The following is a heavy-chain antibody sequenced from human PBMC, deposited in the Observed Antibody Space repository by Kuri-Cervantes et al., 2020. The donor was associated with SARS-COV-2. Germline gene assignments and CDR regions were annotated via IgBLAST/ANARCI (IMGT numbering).Heavy chain of an antibody. CDR3: ASSSSRWPYYFDY. V-gene: IGHV4-38-2*02. D-gene: IGHD6-13*01. CDR2: VYHVWTT. CDR1: GGSISSISY. J-gene: IGHJ4*02. Sequence: GSLRLSCTVSGGSISSISYWGWIRQAPGKGREWFVSVYHVWTTYSNPSLKSRVTISIDQSKNRCYLRLNSVTATDTAVYYCASSSSRWPYYFDYWGQGTLVTVSS.